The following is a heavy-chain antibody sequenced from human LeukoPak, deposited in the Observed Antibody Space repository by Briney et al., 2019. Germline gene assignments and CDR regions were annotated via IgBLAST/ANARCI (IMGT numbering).Heavy chain of an antibody. J-gene: IGHJ4*02. Sequence: SETLSLTCTVSGGSISNYYWNWIRQPPGKGLEWIGSIYYSGSTYYNPSLKSRVTISVDTSKNQFSLKLSSVTAADTAVYYCARGIAARPDYWGQGTLVTVSS. V-gene: IGHV4-59*12. CDR2: IYYSGST. CDR3: ARGIAARPDY. CDR1: GGSISNYY. D-gene: IGHD6-6*01.